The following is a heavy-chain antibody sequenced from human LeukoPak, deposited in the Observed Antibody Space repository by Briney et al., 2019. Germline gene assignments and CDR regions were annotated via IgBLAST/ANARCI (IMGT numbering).Heavy chain of an antibody. D-gene: IGHD6-13*01. J-gene: IGHJ4*02. CDR2: IIGSGDST. Sequence: GGSLRLSCAASGFTFSTYAMSWVRQAPGKGLEWVSTIIGSGDSTHYADSVKGRFTISRDNSKNTLYLQVNSLRAEDTAFYYCAKHLYSSSRYYYDSWGQGTLVTVSS. V-gene: IGHV3-23*01. CDR1: GFTFSTYA. CDR3: AKHLYSSSRYYYDS.